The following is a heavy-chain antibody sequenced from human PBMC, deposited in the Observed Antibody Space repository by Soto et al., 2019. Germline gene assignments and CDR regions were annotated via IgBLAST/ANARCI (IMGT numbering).Heavy chain of an antibody. CDR1: GYTFTSYD. Sequence: QVQLVQSGAEVKKPGASVKVSCKASGYTFTSYDINWVRQATGQGLEWMGWMNPNSGNTGYAQKLQGRVTMTRNTSISTAYMELSSLGSEDAAVYYCARVRSRITFGGVIVLGGYYFDYWGQGTLVTVSS. J-gene: IGHJ4*02. V-gene: IGHV1-8*01. CDR3: ARVRSRITFGGVIVLGGYYFDY. CDR2: MNPNSGNT. D-gene: IGHD3-16*02.